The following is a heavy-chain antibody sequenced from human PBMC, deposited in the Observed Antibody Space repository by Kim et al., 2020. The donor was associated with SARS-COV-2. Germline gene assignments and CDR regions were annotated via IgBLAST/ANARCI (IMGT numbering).Heavy chain of an antibody. CDR3: TRDSFDSGSFDY. J-gene: IGHJ4*02. Sequence: TSYSKNCHHRVTMTRETSTSTLYMELSSLGSEDTAMYYCTRDSFDSGSFDYWGQGTLVTVTS. V-gene: IGHV1-46*01. CDR2: T. D-gene: IGHD5-12*01.